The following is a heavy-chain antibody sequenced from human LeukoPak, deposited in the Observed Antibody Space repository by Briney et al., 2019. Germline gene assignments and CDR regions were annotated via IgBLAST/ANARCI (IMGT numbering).Heavy chain of an antibody. V-gene: IGHV3-30*04. Sequence: GGSLRLSCAASAFTFSSYAMHWVRQAPGKGLEWVAVISYDGSNKYYADSVKGRFTISRDNSKNTLYLQMNSLRAEDTAVYYCAKAPDYYDSSGCLDYWGQGTLVTVSS. D-gene: IGHD3-22*01. CDR3: AKAPDYYDSSGCLDY. CDR1: AFTFSSYA. J-gene: IGHJ4*02. CDR2: ISYDGSNK.